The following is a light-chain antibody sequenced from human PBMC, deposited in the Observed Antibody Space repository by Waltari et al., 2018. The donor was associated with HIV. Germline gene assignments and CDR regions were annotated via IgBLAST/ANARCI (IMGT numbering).Light chain of an antibody. CDR1: QDISNY. Sequence: DIQMTQSPSSLSASVGDRVTITCQASQDISNYLNWYQQKPGKAPKLLIYDASNLETGVPSRFSGSGSGTDFTFTISSLQPEDIATYYCQQYDNLLGSGTFGQGTKVEIK. J-gene: IGKJ1*01. V-gene: IGKV1-33*01. CDR2: DAS. CDR3: QQYDNLLGSGT.